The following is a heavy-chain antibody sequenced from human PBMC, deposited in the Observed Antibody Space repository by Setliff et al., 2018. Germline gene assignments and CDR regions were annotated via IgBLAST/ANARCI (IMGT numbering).Heavy chain of an antibody. CDR1: DGSFSDYY. D-gene: IGHD7-27*01. Sequence: PSETLSLTCAVYDGSFSDYYWSWIRQPPGKGLEWIGEINHYGSTKYKSSLRGRVTISLDTAENQFSLKLNSLTAADTAVYYCARVTNWGLDLRFDPWGQGILVTVSS. CDR2: INHYGST. V-gene: IGHV4-34*01. CDR3: ARVTNWGLDLRFDP. J-gene: IGHJ5*02.